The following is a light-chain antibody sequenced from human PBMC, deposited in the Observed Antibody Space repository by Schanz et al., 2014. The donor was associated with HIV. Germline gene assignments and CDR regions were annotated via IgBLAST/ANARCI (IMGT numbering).Light chain of an antibody. J-gene: IGKJ2*01. Sequence: EIVLTQSPGTLSLSPGERATLSCRASQSVSSSFLAWYQQKLGQAPRLLIYGASSRATGIPDRFSGSGSGTDFTLTISRLEPEDFATYYCQQYDTYPYTFGQGTKLEIK. CDR3: QQYDTYPYT. CDR1: QSVSSSF. V-gene: IGKV3-20*01. CDR2: GAS.